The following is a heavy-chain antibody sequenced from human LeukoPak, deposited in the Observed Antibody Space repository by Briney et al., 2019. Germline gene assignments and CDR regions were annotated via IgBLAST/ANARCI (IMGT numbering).Heavy chain of an antibody. D-gene: IGHD3-16*01. J-gene: IGHJ4*02. Sequence: SVKASCKASGGTFSSYAISWVRQAPGQGLEWMGGIIPIFGTANYAQKFQGRVTITTDESTSTAYMELSSLRSEDTAVYYCARDGRWGSYDRQINWGQGTLVTVSS. CDR2: IIPIFGTA. V-gene: IGHV1-69*05. CDR3: ARDGRWGSYDRQIN. CDR1: GGTFSSYA.